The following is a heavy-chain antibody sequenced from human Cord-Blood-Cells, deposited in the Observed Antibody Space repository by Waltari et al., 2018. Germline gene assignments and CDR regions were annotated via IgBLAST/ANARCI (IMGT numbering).Heavy chain of an antibody. Sequence: EVQLVESGGGLVKPGGSLRLSCAASGFTFSNAWMSWVRQAPGKGLEWVGRIKSKTDGGTTDYAAPVKGSFTISRDDSKNTLYLQMNSLKTEDTAVYYCTTGCVVVIAENFDYWGQGTLVTVSS. CDR2: IKSKTDGGTT. CDR1: GFTFSNAW. V-gene: IGHV3-15*01. J-gene: IGHJ4*02. D-gene: IGHD2-21*01. CDR3: TTGCVVVIAENFDY.